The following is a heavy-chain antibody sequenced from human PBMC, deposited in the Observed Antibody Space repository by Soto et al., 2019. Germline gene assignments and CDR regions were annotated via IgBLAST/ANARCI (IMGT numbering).Heavy chain of an antibody. V-gene: IGHV1-2*02. Sequence: ASVKVYFKASGYTFTGYYMHWVRQAPGQGLEWMGWINPNSGGTNYAQKFQGRVTMTRDTSISTAYMELSRRRSDDTAVYYCARLWTTVTPSDYWGQGTLVTVSS. CDR3: ARLWTTVTPSDY. CDR1: GYTFTGYY. J-gene: IGHJ4*02. D-gene: IGHD4-17*01. CDR2: INPNSGGT.